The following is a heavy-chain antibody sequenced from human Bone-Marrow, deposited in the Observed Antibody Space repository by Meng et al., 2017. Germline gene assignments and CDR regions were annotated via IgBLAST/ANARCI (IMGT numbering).Heavy chain of an antibody. CDR2: ISWNSGSI. V-gene: IGHV3-9*01. CDR3: AKSPVYYYGMDV. J-gene: IGHJ6*02. Sequence: SLKISCAASGFTFDDYAMHWVRQAPGKGLEWVSGISWNSGSIGYADSVKGRFTISRDNAKNSLYLQMNSLRAEDTALYYCAKSPVYYYGMDVWGQGTTVTSP. D-gene: IGHD4-17*01. CDR1: GFTFDDYA.